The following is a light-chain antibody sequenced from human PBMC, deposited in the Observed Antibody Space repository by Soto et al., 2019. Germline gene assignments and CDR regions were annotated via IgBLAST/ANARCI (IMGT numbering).Light chain of an antibody. V-gene: IGLV1-51*01. CDR1: SSTIGNSF. CDR2: DNN. CDR3: GAWDGGLSAFV. J-gene: IGLJ1*01. Sequence: QSVLTQPPSVSAAPGRTVTISCSGSSSTIGNSFVSWYQQLPGTAPRLLIDDNNERPSGIPDRFSGSKSGTSATLGITGLQTGDEADYYCGAWDGGLSAFVFGTGTKVTVL.